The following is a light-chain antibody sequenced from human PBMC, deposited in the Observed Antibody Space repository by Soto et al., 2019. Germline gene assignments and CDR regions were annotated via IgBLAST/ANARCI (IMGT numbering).Light chain of an antibody. CDR2: DVS. J-gene: IGLJ1*01. Sequence: VLTQPASVSGSPGQSITISCTGTSSDVGGYNYVSWYQQHPGKAPKLMIYDVSNRPSGVSNRFSGSKSGNTASLTISGLQAEDEADYYCSSYTSSSTLIFGTGTKVTVL. V-gene: IGLV2-14*01. CDR3: SSYTSSSTLI. CDR1: SSDVGGYNY.